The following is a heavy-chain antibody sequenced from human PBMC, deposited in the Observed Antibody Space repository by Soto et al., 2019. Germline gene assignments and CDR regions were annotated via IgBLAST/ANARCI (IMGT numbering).Heavy chain of an antibody. CDR1: GFTFSSYA. CDR3: AKSRGTNTIFGVVDAFDT. V-gene: IGHV3-23*01. J-gene: IGHJ3*02. D-gene: IGHD3-3*01. Sequence: GRSLRLSCAASGFTFSSYAMSWVRQAPGKGLEWVSAISGSGGSTYYADSVKGRFTISRDNSKNTLYLQMNSLRAEDTAVYYCAKSRGTNTIFGVVDAFDTWGQGTMVTVSS. CDR2: ISGSGGST.